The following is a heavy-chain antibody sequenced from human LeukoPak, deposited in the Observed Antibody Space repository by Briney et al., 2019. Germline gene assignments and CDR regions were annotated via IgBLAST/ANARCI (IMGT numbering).Heavy chain of an antibody. Sequence: GNSLKISCQGFGYSFATYWIGWVRQVPGKGLEWMGNIYPRDSDTRYSPAFRGQVSISVDKSISTASLQWSSLKASDSATYHCVRRNYYGSGSHYSHFDYWGQGTLVTVSS. CDR1: GYSFATYW. V-gene: IGHV5-51*01. CDR2: IYPRDSDT. CDR3: VRRNYYGSGSHYSHFDY. J-gene: IGHJ4*02. D-gene: IGHD3-10*01.